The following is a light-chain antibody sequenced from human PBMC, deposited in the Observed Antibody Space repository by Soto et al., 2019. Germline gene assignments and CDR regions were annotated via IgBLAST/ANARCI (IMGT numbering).Light chain of an antibody. J-gene: IGKJ1*01. V-gene: IGKV1-5*01. CDR1: QSISSW. CDR3: QQYNYFST. CDR2: DAS. Sequence: DIQMTQFPSTLSASVGDRVTITCRASQSISSWLAWYQQKPGKAPKLLLFDASNLASGVPSRFSGSGSGTKFTLTISSLQPDDVATYFCQQYNYFSTFGQGTKVEI.